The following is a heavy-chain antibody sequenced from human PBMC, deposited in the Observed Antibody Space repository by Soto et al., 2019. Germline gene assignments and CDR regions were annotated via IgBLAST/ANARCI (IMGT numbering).Heavy chain of an antibody. V-gene: IGHV4-39*01. CDR1: GGSLGSSSYY. CDR3: ASIAAPGTTHFDF. CDR2: IYYSGDT. Sequence: SETLSLTCTVSGGSLGSSSYYWGWIRQSPGKGLEWIGNIYYSGDTFYNPSLKSRVTISVDTSKNQIYLHLSAVTAADTAIFYCASIAAPGTTHFDFWGQGTLVTVSS. J-gene: IGHJ4*02. D-gene: IGHD6-13*01.